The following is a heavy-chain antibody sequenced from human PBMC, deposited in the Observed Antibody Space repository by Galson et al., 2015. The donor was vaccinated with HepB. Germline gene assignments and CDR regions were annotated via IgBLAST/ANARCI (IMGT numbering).Heavy chain of an antibody. CDR3: AKDRTLATAGQWLAYYFDY. D-gene: IGHD6-19*01. CDR1: GFTFSSYG. Sequence: SLRLSCAASGFTFSSYGMHWVRQAPGKGLEWVAVISYDGSNKYYADSVKGRFTISRDNSKNTLYLQMNSLRAEDTAVYYCAKDRTLATAGQWLAYYFDYWGQGTLVTVSS. V-gene: IGHV3-30*18. CDR2: ISYDGSNK. J-gene: IGHJ4*02.